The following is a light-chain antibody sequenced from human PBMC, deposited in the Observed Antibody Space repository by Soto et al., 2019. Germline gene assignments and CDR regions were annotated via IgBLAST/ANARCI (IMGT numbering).Light chain of an antibody. V-gene: IGKV3-11*01. CDR2: DAS. CDR1: QSVTNY. CDR3: QQRLNWPPG. J-gene: IGKJ1*01. Sequence: EIFLTQSPETLSLSPGERATLTCRASQSVTNYIAWYQQRPGQAPRLLIYDASNRATGVPARFGGSGSGTDFTLTISDLEPADFGLYYCQQRLNWPPGFGQGTKVDIK.